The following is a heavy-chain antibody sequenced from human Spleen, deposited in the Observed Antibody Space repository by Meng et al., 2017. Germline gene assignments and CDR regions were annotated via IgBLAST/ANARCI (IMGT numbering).Heavy chain of an antibody. J-gene: IGHJ5*02. CDR3: ARGKVFDP. V-gene: IGHV4-30-4*01. CDR1: GPSISSGDYF. Sequence: QLQLHESGPGLVKPAQSLSLTCTVSGPSISSGDYFLSWIRQSPGGALEWIACISHSGSAYYNPSLKSRTIISLDTSKNLFALMLTSVTAADTAIYYCARGKVFDPWAQGTLVTVSS. CDR2: ISHSGSA.